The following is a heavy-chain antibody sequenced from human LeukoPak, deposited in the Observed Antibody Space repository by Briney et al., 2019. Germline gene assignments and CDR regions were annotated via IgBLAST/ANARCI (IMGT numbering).Heavy chain of an antibody. Sequence: SETLSLTCTVSGGSISSSSYYWGWIRQPPGKGLEWIGSIYYSGSTYYNPSLKSRVTISVDTSKNQFSLKLSSVTAADTAVYYCARTPLYYYGSSGYPIDYWGQGTLVTVSS. D-gene: IGHD3-22*01. J-gene: IGHJ4*02. V-gene: IGHV4-39*07. CDR2: IYYSGST. CDR3: ARTPLYYYGSSGYPIDY. CDR1: GGSISSSSYY.